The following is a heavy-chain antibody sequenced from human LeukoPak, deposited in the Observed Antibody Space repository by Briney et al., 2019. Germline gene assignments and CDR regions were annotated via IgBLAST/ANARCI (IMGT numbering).Heavy chain of an antibody. CDR1: GYTFTSYD. CDR2: MNPNSGGT. CDR3: ARDRSDSSGWYYVLGY. Sequence: ASVKVSCKASGYTFTSYDINWVRQATGQGLEWMGWMNPNSGGTNYAQKFQGRVTMTRDTSISTAYMELSRLRSDDTAVYYCARDRSDSSGWYYVLGYWGQGTLVTVSS. J-gene: IGHJ4*02. V-gene: IGHV1-2*02. D-gene: IGHD6-19*01.